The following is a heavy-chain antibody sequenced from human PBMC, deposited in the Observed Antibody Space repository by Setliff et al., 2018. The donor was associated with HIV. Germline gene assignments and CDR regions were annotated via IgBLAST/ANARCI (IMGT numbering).Heavy chain of an antibody. CDR2: MHTSGNT. CDR1: GDSISGYY. D-gene: IGHD3-3*01. Sequence: KTPETLSPTCTVYGDSISGYYWRWIRQPAGKGLEWIGRMHTSGNTNYNPSPKSRVTISVDTSKNQFSLTLNSVTAADTAVYYCARGSRQLTIFGVVFKNNYYFMDVWGKGTAVTVSS. V-gene: IGHV4-4*07. CDR3: ARGSRQLTIFGVVFKNNYYFMDV. J-gene: IGHJ6*03.